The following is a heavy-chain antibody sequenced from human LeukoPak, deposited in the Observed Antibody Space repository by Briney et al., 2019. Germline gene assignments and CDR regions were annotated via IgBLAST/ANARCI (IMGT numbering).Heavy chain of an antibody. J-gene: IGHJ6*02. CDR3: AIFGVAKGYYYYYGMDV. V-gene: IGHV1-8*01. CDR1: GYTFTSYD. D-gene: IGHD3-3*01. Sequence: GASVKVSCKASGYTFTSYDINWVRPATGQGLEWMGWMNPNSGNTGYAQKFQGRVTMTRNTSISTAYMELSSLRSEDTAVYYCAIFGVAKGYYYYYGMDVWGQGTTVTVSS. CDR2: MNPNSGNT.